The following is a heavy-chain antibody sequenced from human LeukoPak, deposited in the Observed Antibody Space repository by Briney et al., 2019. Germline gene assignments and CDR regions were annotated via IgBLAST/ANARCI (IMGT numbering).Heavy chain of an antibody. CDR3: ATCTDPTGFDY. D-gene: IGHD2-8*01. CDR2: FSHRGTT. V-gene: IGHV4-34*01. Sequence: PSETLSLTCSVYSESSSGFHCNWIRQSPGKGLEWIGQFSHRGTTNYNPSLKSRVTISLDTSNNQFSLRLNSVTAADTAVYFCATCTDPTGFDYWGQGNLVTVSS. CDR1: SESSSGFH. J-gene: IGHJ4*02.